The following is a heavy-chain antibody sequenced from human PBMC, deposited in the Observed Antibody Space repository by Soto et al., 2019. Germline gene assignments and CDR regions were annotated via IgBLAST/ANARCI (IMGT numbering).Heavy chain of an antibody. V-gene: IGHV4-59*01. CDR1: GGSISSYY. CDR3: ARVRQLWPTHHFDY. CDR2: IYYSGST. J-gene: IGHJ4*02. D-gene: IGHD5-18*01. Sequence: SETLSLTCTVSGGSISSYYWSWIRQPPGKGLEWIGYIYYSGSTNYNPSLKSRVTISVDTSKNQFSLKLSSVTAADTAVYYCARVRQLWPTHHFDYWGQGTLVTVSS.